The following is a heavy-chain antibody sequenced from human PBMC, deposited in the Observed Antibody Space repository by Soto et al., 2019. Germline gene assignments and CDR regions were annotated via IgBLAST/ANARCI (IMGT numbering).Heavy chain of an antibody. Sequence: PSETLSLTCAVYGGSFSGYYWSWIRQPPGKGLEWIGEINHSGSTNYNPSLKSRVTISVDTSKNQFSLKLSSVTAADTAFYYFAREGALLFGGNSDYYSTMDVWGQGTTVTVSS. D-gene: IGHD2-21*02. V-gene: IGHV4-34*01. CDR2: INHSGST. CDR3: AREGALLFGGNSDYYSTMDV. J-gene: IGHJ6*02. CDR1: GGSFSGYY.